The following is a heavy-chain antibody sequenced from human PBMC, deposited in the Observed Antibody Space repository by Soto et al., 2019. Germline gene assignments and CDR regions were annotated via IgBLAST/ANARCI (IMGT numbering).Heavy chain of an antibody. CDR2: ISVSAGST. V-gene: IGHV3-23*01. CDR1: GFTFSNYA. Sequence: PGGSLRLSCAASGFTFSNYAMTWVRQAPGKGLQWVSSISVSAGSTYYADSVKGRFTISRDNSKNTLYLQMNSLRAEDTALYYCAKHYYDFWSGYDYWGQGTLVTVSS. CDR3: AKHYYDFWSGYDY. D-gene: IGHD3-3*01. J-gene: IGHJ4*02.